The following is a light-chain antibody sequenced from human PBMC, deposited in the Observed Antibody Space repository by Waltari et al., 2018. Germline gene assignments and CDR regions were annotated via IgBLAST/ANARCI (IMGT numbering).Light chain of an antibody. CDR2: STN. V-gene: IGLV8-61*01. J-gene: IGLJ3*02. CDR1: SGSVSTTPY. CDR3: VLYFGSGVWV. Sequence: QTVVTQESSFSVSPGGTVTLTCALSSGSVSTTPYPSWYQQTPGQAPRTLIYSTNTRSSGVPDRFSGSILGNKAALTITGAQADDESDYYCVLYFGSGVWVFGGGTKVTVL.